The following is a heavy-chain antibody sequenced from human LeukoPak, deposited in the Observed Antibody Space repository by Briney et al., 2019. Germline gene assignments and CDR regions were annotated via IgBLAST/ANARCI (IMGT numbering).Heavy chain of an antibody. J-gene: IGHJ4*02. V-gene: IGHV1-69*05. Sequence: SVKVSCKASGYTFTSYAISWVRQAPGQGLEWMGRIIPIFGTANYAQKFQGRVTITTDESTSTAYMELSSLRSEDTAVYYCARAGIAAAAFDYWGQGTLVTVSS. D-gene: IGHD6-13*01. CDR3: ARAGIAAAAFDY. CDR1: GYTFTSYA. CDR2: IIPIFGTA.